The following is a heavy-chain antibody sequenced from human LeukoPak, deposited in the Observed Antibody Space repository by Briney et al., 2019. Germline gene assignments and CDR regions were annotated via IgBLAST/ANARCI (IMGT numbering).Heavy chain of an antibody. J-gene: IGHJ3*02. V-gene: IGHV6-1*01. CDR2: TYYRSKWNN. CDR1: GDSVSTNSGA. Sequence: SQTLSLTCAISGDSVSTNSGAWNWIRQSPSRGLEWLGRTYYRSKWNNEYAVSVRSRIIINPDTSKNQVSLQVNSVTPEDTAVYYCARGGGFGFDIWGHGTMVTVSS. CDR3: ARGGGFGFDI. D-gene: IGHD2-15*01.